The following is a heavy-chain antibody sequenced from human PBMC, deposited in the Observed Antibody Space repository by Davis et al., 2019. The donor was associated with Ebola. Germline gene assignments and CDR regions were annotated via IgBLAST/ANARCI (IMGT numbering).Heavy chain of an antibody. CDR2: TYYNSKWYN. CDR3: ARGWLRSPGFDY. CDR1: GDSVSTNTAG. J-gene: IGHJ4*02. Sequence: HSQTLSLTCAISGDSVSTNTAGWNWIRQSPSRGLEWLGRTYYNSKWYNDYALSVKSRITINPDTSKNQFSLQLNSVTPEDAAVYFCARGWLRSPGFDYWGQGTLVSVSS. D-gene: IGHD5-12*01. V-gene: IGHV6-1*01.